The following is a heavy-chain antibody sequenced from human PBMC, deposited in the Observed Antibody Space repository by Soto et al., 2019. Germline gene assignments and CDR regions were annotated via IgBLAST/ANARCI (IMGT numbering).Heavy chain of an antibody. V-gene: IGHV4-30-4*01. D-gene: IGHD3-10*01. CDR1: GYSISTADYY. CDR3: ASFGVSSKTWFDP. CDR2: IDYRGNT. Sequence: SETLSLTCTVSGYSISTADYYWSWIRQPPGKGLEWIGSIDYRGNTYYNPSLKSRLTISLDTSKSQFSLNLGSVTAADTAVYYCASFGVSSKTWFDPWGLGTLVTVSS. J-gene: IGHJ5*02.